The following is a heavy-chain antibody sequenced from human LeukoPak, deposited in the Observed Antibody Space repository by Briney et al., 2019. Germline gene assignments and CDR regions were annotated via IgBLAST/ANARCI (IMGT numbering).Heavy chain of an antibody. D-gene: IGHD2-2*03. CDR2: IIPFLGIA. V-gene: IGHV1-69*04. J-gene: IGHJ6*02. Sequence: SVKVSCKASGGTFSSYAIGWVRQAPGQGLEWMGRIIPFLGIANYAQKFQGRVTITADKSTSTAYMELSSLRSEDTAVYYCARVIVDIVVVPAATPENYYYYYGMDVWGQGTTVTVSS. CDR1: GGTFSSYA. CDR3: ARVIVDIVVVPAATPENYYYYYGMDV.